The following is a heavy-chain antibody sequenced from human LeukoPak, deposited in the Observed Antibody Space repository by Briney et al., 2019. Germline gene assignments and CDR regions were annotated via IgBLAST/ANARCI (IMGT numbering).Heavy chain of an antibody. J-gene: IGHJ5*02. CDR2: IYIDGSG. CDR1: GGSMSSHY. CDR3: ERGMTAFDP. V-gene: IGHV4-4*07. D-gene: IGHD2-8*01. Sequence: KSSETLSLTCTVSGGSMSSHYCSWIRQPAGKGLEWIGRIYIDGSGNYNPSLKSRVAMSVDTSKNQFSLKLTSVTAADTAMYYCERGMTAFDPWGQGTLVTVPS.